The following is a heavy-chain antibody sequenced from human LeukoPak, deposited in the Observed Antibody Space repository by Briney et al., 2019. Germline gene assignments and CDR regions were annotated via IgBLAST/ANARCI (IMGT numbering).Heavy chain of an antibody. Sequence: SETLSLTCTVSGGSISSYFWSWIRRPAGKGLEWIGRIYTSGRTNYNPSLKSRVTMSVDTSKNQFSLRLTSVTAADTAVYYCAREGSESIHYYYMDVWGKGTTVTISS. CDR3: AREGSESIHYYYMDV. CDR1: GGSISSYF. V-gene: IGHV4-4*07. CDR2: IYTSGRT. J-gene: IGHJ6*03. D-gene: IGHD3-10*01.